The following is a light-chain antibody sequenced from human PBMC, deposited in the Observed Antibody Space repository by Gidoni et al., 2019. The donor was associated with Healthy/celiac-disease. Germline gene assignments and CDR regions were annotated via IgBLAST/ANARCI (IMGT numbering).Light chain of an antibody. CDR3: QQYNNWPFT. J-gene: IGKJ3*01. V-gene: IGKV3-15*01. CDR2: GAS. Sequence: EIVMTQSPPTLSVSPGERATLSCRASHSVSSNLAWYQQKPGQAPRLLIYGASTRATGIPARFSGSGSGTEFTLTISSLQSEDFAVYYCQQYNNWPFTFGPGTKVDIK. CDR1: HSVSSN.